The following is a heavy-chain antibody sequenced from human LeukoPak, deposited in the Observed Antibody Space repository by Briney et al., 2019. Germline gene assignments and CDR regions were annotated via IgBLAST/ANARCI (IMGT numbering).Heavy chain of an antibody. CDR3: ARDLSGSLYFDY. D-gene: IGHD3-10*01. CDR1: GASIGSYY. V-gene: IGHV4-4*07. CDR2: LYISGST. Sequence: SETLSLTCSVSGASIGSYYYNWIRQTAGGGLEWIGRLYISGSTDYNPSLKSRVTISVDTSNNQFFLELTSVTAADTAVYFCARDLSGSLYFDYWGQGVLVTVSS. J-gene: IGHJ4*02.